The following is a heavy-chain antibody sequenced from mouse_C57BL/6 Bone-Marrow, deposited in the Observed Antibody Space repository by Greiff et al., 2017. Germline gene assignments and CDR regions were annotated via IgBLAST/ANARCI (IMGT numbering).Heavy chain of an antibody. CDR2: ISSGSSTI. CDR3: ARDWPYYFDY. V-gene: IGHV5-17*01. J-gene: IGHJ2*01. D-gene: IGHD4-1*01. CDR1: GFTFSDYG. Sequence: EVKLMESGGGLVKPGGSLKLSCAASGFTFSDYGMHWVRQAPEKGLEWVAYISSGSSTIYYADTVKGRFTISRDNAKNTLFLQMTSLRSEDTAMYYCARDWPYYFDYGGQGTTLTVSS.